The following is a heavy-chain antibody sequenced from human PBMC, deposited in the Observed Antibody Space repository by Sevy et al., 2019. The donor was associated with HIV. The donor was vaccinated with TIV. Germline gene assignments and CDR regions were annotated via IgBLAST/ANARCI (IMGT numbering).Heavy chain of an antibody. Sequence: ASVKVSCKASGYTFTGYYMQWVRQAPGQGLEWMGWINPNSGGTNYAQKFQGRITMTRDTSISTAYLELYRLRSDDTAVYYCARDPNDILNEHAFDIWGQGTVVTVSS. CDR3: ARDPNDILNEHAFDI. D-gene: IGHD3-9*01. J-gene: IGHJ3*02. CDR1: GYTFTGYY. V-gene: IGHV1-2*02. CDR2: INPNSGGT.